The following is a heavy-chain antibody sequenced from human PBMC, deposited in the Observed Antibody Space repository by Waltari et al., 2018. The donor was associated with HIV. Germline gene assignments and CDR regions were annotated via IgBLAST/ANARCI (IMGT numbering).Heavy chain of an antibody. V-gene: IGHV1-69*01. CDR3: ARLGGESGDHKNYYYYGMDV. J-gene: IGHJ6*02. D-gene: IGHD2-21*02. CDR1: GGTFSIA. Sequence: QVQLVQSGAEGKKPGSSVEVSCRDSGGTFSIALRWVRQAPGQGLVWMGLIIPMYGTPTYAQKFQGRVTITADENTRTAYMELRGLRSEDTAVYYCARLGGESGDHKNYYYYGMDVWGQGATVTVS. CDR2: IIPMYGTP.